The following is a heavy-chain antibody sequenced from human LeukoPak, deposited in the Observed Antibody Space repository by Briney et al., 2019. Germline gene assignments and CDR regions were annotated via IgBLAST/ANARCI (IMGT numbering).Heavy chain of an antibody. V-gene: IGHV3-23*01. J-gene: IGHJ6*02. CDR2: FSGSGGKT. CDR1: GFTFSAYA. CDR3: AGALYNILPGYLPPDV. D-gene: IGHD3-9*01. Sequence: GRTLRLSCAASGFTFSAYAMSWVRHAPGKGLEWVSSFSGSGGKTNYADSVEGRFTISRDTSRTSLYLQMHSLRAGDTAVYYCAGALYNILPGYLPPDVWGQGTTVPVSS.